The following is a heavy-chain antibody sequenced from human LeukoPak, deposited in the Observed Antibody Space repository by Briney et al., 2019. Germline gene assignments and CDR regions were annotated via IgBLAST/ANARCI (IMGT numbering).Heavy chain of an antibody. CDR2: QSGRT. CDR3: ARHMEMTGRRGFPY. J-gene: IGHJ1*01. V-gene: IGHV4-4*02. Sequence: SETLSLTCAVSGGSISNWWSWVRQPPGKGLECQSGRTNYNPSLKSRVFISVDNSKNQFSLNLRSVTAADTAVYYCARHMEMTGRRGFPYWGQGTLVTVSS. CDR1: GGSISNW. D-gene: IGHD5-24*01.